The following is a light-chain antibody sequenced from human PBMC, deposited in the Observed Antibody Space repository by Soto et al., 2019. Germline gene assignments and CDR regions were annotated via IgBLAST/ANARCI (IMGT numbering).Light chain of an antibody. CDR1: QSVSSN. V-gene: IGKV3-15*01. CDR3: QQHNNWPPYT. CDR2: GAS. Sequence: EIEMTQSPATLSVSPGERVTLSCRASQSVSSNLARYQQKPGQAPRLLIYGASTRATGIPARFSGSGSGTEFTLTISSLQSEDFAVYYCQQHNNWPPYTFGQGTKLEIK. J-gene: IGKJ2*01.